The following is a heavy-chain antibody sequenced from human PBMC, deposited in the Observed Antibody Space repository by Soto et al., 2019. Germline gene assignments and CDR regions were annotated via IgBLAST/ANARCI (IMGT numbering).Heavy chain of an antibody. V-gene: IGHV3-48*01. CDR1: GFTFSSYS. J-gene: IGHJ4*02. D-gene: IGHD3-10*01. CDR2: ISSSSSTI. CDR3: AGPKLTMVRGALGY. Sequence: GGSLRLSCAASGFTFSSYSMNWVRQAPGKGLEWVSYISSSSSTIYYADSVKGRFTISRDNAKNSLYLQMNSLRAEDTAVYYCAGPKLTMVRGALGYWGQGTLVTVSS.